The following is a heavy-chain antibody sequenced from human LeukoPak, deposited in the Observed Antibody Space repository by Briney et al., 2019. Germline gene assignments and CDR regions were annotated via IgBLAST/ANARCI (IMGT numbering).Heavy chain of an antibody. CDR1: GFTFSSHP. J-gene: IGHJ4*02. CDR3: ARDEIYYDILTGYRHFDY. Sequence: PGGSLRLSCAASGFTFSSHPMHWVRQAPGKGLEWVAVISFDGSHKYYADSVTGRFTISRDNAKNSMYLQMNSLRAEDTAVYYCARDEIYYDILTGYRHFDYWGQGTLVTVFS. D-gene: IGHD3-9*01. V-gene: IGHV3-30*04. CDR2: ISFDGSHK.